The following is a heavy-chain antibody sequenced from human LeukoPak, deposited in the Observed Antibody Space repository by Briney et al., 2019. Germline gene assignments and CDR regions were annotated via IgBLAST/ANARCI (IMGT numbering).Heavy chain of an antibody. Sequence: GESLKISCKISGYSFTTYWIGWVRQMPGKGLEWMGIIYPGDYDTRYSPSFQGQVTISADKSISTAYLQWSSLKASDTAVYYCVRVRVGASASDYHFYYMDVWGKGTTVTISS. CDR3: VRVRVGASASDYHFYYMDV. CDR1: GYSFTTYW. D-gene: IGHD1-26*01. CDR2: IYPGDYDT. J-gene: IGHJ6*03. V-gene: IGHV5-51*01.